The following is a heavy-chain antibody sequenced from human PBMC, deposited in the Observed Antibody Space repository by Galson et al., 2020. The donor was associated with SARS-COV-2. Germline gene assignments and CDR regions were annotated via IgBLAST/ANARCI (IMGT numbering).Heavy chain of an antibody. CDR3: ASRLYSTGWYNFDY. CDR2: IYTSGST. D-gene: IGHD6-19*01. CDR1: GGSISDVIYY. Sequence: SETLSLTCTVSGGSISDVIYYWNWIRQPAGKGLEWIGHIYTSGSTNFHPSLKSRVSISKDTSKNQFSLQLTSVTAADTAVYYCASRLYSTGWYNFDYWGLGTLVTVSS. V-gene: IGHV4-61*09. J-gene: IGHJ4*02.